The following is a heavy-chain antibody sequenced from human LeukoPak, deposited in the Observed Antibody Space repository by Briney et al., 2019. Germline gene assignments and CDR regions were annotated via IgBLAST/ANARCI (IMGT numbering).Heavy chain of an antibody. V-gene: IGHV4-34*01. CDR1: GGSFSGYY. CDR2: INHSGST. Sequence: SETLSLTCAVYGGSFSGYYWSWIRQPPGKGLEWIGEINHSGSTNYNPSLKSRVTISVDTSKNQFSLKLSSVTAADTAVCYCARGPKEFYYYMDVWGKGTTVTVSS. CDR3: ARGPKEFYYYMDV. D-gene: IGHD2/OR15-2a*01. J-gene: IGHJ6*03.